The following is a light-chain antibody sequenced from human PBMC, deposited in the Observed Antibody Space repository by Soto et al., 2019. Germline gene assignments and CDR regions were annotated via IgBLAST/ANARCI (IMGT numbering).Light chain of an antibody. Sequence: VMTESSATLSVSPGERATLSCRASQSVSSNLAWYQQKPGQAPRVLIYDISTRATGIPTRFSGSGSGTEFTLTISSLQSEDFAVYYCQQYNSWPLTFGEGTKVDIK. J-gene: IGKJ4*01. CDR2: DIS. V-gene: IGKV3D-15*01. CDR1: QSVSSN. CDR3: QQYNSWPLT.